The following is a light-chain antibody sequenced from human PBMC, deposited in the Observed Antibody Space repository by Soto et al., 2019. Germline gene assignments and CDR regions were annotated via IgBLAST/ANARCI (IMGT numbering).Light chain of an antibody. CDR3: SSYTRSDTLV. Sequence: QSVLTQPASVSGSPGQSITISCTGTSSDVGAYNYVSWYRQHPGKAPKLLVYDVSNRPSGVSNRFSGSKSGNTASLIISGLQAEDEADYYCSSYTRSDTLVFGGGTKLTVL. CDR1: SSDVGAYNY. V-gene: IGLV2-14*03. J-gene: IGLJ2*01. CDR2: DVS.